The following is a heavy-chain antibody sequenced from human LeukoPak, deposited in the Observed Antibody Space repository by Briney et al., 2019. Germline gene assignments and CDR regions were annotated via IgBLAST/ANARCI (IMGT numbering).Heavy chain of an antibody. CDR1: GGTFSSYA. D-gene: IGHD3-3*01. CDR2: IIPIFGTA. CDR3: ARSTNYDFWSGYPLDAFDI. V-gene: IGHV1-69*05. J-gene: IGHJ3*02. Sequence: ASVKVSCKASGGTFSSYAISWVRQAPGQGLEWMGGIIPIFGTANYAQKFQGRVTITTDESTSTAYMELSSLRSEDTAVYYCARSTNYDFWSGYPLDAFDIWGQGTMVTVSS.